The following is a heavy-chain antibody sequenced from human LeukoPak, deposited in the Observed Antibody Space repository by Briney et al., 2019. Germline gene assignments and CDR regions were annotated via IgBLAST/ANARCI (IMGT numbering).Heavy chain of an antibody. J-gene: IGHJ6*03. CDR2: IRYDGNNK. D-gene: IGHD6-13*01. CDR1: GFTFRNYG. V-gene: IGHV3-30*02. Sequence: GGSLRLSCAAPGFTFRNYGMHWVRQAPGKGLEWVAFIRYDGNNKYYADSVKGRFTMSRDNSKTTLYLQMNSLRAEDTAVYYCAKDCVAAALRRFYMDVWGKGTTVTISS. CDR3: AKDCVAAALRRFYMDV.